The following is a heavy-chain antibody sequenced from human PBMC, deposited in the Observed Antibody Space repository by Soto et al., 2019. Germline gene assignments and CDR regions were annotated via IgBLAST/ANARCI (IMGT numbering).Heavy chain of an antibody. V-gene: IGHV3-23*01. CDR2: IGGSGGYK. CDR1: GFFFSSYA. CDR3: AKDAAMVSSTFNYFDY. Sequence: EVQLLESGGGLVQPGGSLRLSCAASGFFFSSYAMSWVRQAPGKGLEWVSGIGGSGGYKSYADSVKGRFTISRDNSNNTQYLQMESLGAEDTAVYYCAKDAAMVSSTFNYFDYWGQGTLVAVSS. D-gene: IGHD6-13*01. J-gene: IGHJ4*02.